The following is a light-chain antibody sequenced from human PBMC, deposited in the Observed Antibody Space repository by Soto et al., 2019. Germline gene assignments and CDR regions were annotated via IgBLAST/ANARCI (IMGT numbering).Light chain of an antibody. CDR3: ATWDDSLNGNWV. CDR1: SSNIGSNT. CDR2: NNN. Sequence: QLVLTQPPSASGTPGQRVTISCSGSSSNIGSNTVNWYQQLPGTAPKLLIFNNNQRPSGVPDRFSGSKSGTSVSLAITGLQSEDEADYYCATWDDSLNGNWVFGGGTKLTVL. V-gene: IGLV1-44*01. J-gene: IGLJ3*02.